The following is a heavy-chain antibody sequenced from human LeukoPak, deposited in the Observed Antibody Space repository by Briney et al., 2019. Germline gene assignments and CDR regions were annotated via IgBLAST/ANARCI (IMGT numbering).Heavy chain of an antibody. D-gene: IGHD3-16*01. CDR1: GFAFSAYW. J-gene: IGHJ4*02. V-gene: IGHV3-74*01. CDR2: INGDATTI. CDR3: VRDLVFVWTPGDDFDF. Sequence: GGSLRLSCAASGFAFSAYWMHWVRQAPGKGLEWVARINGDATTISYADSVKGRFIISRDNTKKSLYLQMNNLSAEDTAVYYCVRDLVFVWTPGDDFDFWGQGTLVIVSS.